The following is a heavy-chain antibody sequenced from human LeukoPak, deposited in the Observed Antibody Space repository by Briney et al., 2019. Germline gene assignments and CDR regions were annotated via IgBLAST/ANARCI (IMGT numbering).Heavy chain of an antibody. J-gene: IGHJ6*03. V-gene: IGHV4-61*02. D-gene: IGHD3-10*01. CDR1: GGSISSGSYY. Sequence: SETLSLTCTVSGGSISSGSYYWSWIRQPAGKGLEWIGRIYTSGSTNYNPSLKSRVTISVDTSKNQFSLKLSSVTAADTAVYYCARHFRGVTVTTLAYYYYYYTDVWGKGTTVTISS. CDR2: IYTSGST. CDR3: ARHFRGVTVTTLAYYYYYYTDV.